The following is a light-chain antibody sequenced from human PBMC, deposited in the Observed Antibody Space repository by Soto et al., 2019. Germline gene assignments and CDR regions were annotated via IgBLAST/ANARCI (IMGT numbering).Light chain of an antibody. V-gene: IGKV3-20*01. J-gene: IGKJ2*01. CDR2: DAS. Sequence: NVLTQFPGTLSLSPGGRATLSCRASQSVGSCLVWYQQKRGQAPRLLIYDASRRPTGIPDRFSGSGSGTVFTLTITRLEPDDSAVYYCQQCGTSPYTFGQGTKLEL. CDR1: QSVGSC. CDR3: QQCGTSPYT.